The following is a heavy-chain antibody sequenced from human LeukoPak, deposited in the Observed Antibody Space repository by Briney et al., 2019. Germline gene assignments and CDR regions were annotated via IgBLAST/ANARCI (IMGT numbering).Heavy chain of an antibody. V-gene: IGHV5-51*01. D-gene: IGHD6-13*01. CDR2: IYPGDSDL. J-gene: IGHJ4*02. Sequence: GESLKISCKGSGYTFTTYWIGWVRQMPGKGLEWMGIIYPGDSDLRYSPSFQGQVTISADTSISTAYLQWSSLKASDSAMYYCVRHGLGSSWFGFDYWGQGTLVTVSS. CDR3: VRHGLGSSWFGFDY. CDR1: GYTFTTYW.